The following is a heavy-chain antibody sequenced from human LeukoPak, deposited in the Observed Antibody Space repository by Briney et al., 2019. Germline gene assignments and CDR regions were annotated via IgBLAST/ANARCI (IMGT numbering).Heavy chain of an antibody. D-gene: IGHD3-22*01. J-gene: IGHJ4*02. CDR3: ARDLGGSGYSEVFDY. V-gene: IGHV3-66*01. CDR2: IYSGGNT. Sequence: PGGSLRLSCAASGFTVSRNYMSWVRQAPGKGLEWVSVIYSGGNTYYADSVKGRFTISRDNSKNTLYLHMNSLRAEDTAVYYCARDLGGSGYSEVFDYWGQGTLVTVSS. CDR1: GFTVSRNY.